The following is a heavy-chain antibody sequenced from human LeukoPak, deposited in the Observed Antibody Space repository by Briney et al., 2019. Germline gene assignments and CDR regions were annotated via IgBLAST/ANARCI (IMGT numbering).Heavy chain of an antibody. Sequence: ASVEASCKASGYTFTSYYMHWVRQAPGQGLEWMGIINPSGGSTSYAQKFQGRVTMTRDTSTSTVYMELSSLRSEDTAVYYCARETATTSDRYYYYGMDVWGQGTTVTVSS. D-gene: IGHD4-17*01. CDR2: INPSGGST. CDR3: ARETATTSDRYYYYGMDV. V-gene: IGHV1-46*01. CDR1: GYTFTSYY. J-gene: IGHJ6*02.